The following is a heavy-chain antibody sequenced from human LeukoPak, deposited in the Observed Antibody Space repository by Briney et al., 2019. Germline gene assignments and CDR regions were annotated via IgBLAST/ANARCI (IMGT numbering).Heavy chain of an antibody. CDR3: AKDRSVRLFGSYYDLYFDY. D-gene: IGHD1-26*01. CDR1: GFTFSSYA. J-gene: IGHJ4*02. V-gene: IGHV3-23*01. CDR2: ISGSGGST. Sequence: PGGSLRLSCAASGFTFSSYAMSWVRQAPGKGLEWVSAISGSGGSTYYADSVKGRFTISRDNAKNSLYLQMNSLRAEDTAVYYCAKDRSVRLFGSYYDLYFDYWGQGTLVTVSS.